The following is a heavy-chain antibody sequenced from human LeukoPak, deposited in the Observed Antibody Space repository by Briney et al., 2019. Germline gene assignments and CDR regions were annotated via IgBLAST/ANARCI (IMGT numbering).Heavy chain of an antibody. CDR3: ARDPGGDGSGSWGS. Sequence: SETLSLTCTVSGGSISSYYWSWIRQPAGKGLEWIGRIYTSGSTNYNPSLKSRVTISVDKSKNQFSLKLSSVTAADTAVCYCARDPGGDGSGSWGSWGQGTLVTVSS. V-gene: IGHV4-4*07. CDR2: IYTSGST. D-gene: IGHD3-10*01. CDR1: GGSISSYY. J-gene: IGHJ4*02.